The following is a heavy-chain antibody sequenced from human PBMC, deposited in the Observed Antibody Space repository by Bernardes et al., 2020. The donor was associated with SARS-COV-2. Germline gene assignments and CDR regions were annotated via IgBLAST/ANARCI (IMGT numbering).Heavy chain of an antibody. CDR2: IYPAYSDT. J-gene: IGHJ3*01. CDR1: GDTFYKNW. D-gene: IGHD6-13*01. V-gene: IGHV5-51*01. Sequence: GESLKISCNGSGDTFYKNWIGWVRQIPGKGLEWICIIYPAYSDTRYSPSFRGQVTISADRSTSTASLQWSSLKASDTAMYYCARGVPGIAFDVWGQGTMVTVSS. CDR3: ARGVPGIAFDV.